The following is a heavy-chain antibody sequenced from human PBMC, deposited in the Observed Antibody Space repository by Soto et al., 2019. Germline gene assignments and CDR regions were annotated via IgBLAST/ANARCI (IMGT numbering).Heavy chain of an antibody. CDR1: GGSFSGYY. Sequence: KSSETLSLTCAVYGGSFSGYYWSWIRQPPGKGLEWIGEINHSGSTNYNPSLKSRVTISVDTSKNQFSLKLSSVTAADTAVYYCASYCSGGSCYLTRWGQGTLVTAPQ. CDR2: INHSGST. CDR3: ASYCSGGSCYLTR. V-gene: IGHV4-34*01. D-gene: IGHD2-15*01. J-gene: IGHJ4*02.